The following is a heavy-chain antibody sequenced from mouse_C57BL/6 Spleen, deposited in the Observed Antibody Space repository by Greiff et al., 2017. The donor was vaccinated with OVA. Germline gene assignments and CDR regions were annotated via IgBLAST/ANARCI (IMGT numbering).Heavy chain of an antibody. V-gene: IGHV5-17*01. CDR1: GFTFSDYG. J-gene: IGHJ2*01. D-gene: IGHD1-1*01. Sequence: EVHLVESGGGLVKPGGSLKLSCAASGFTFSDYGMHWVRQATEKGLEWVAYISSGSSTIYYADTVKGRFTISRDNAKNTLFLQMTSLRSEDTAMYYCARDYGSSSSYYFDYWGQGTTLTVSS. CDR3: ARDYGSSSSYYFDY. CDR2: ISSGSSTI.